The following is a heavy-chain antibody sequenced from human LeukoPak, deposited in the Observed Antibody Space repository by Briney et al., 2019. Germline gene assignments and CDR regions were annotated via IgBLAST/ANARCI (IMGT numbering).Heavy chain of an antibody. CDR2: ISSSSTI. V-gene: IGHV3-48*02. CDR1: GFTFSSYS. J-gene: IGHJ4*02. Sequence: PGGSLRLSCAASGFTFSSYSMNWVRQAPGKGLEWVSYISSSSTIYYADSVKGRFTISRDNAKNSLYLQMNSLRDEDTAVYYCARAGIVGAFDYWGQGTLVTVSS. D-gene: IGHD1-26*01. CDR3: ARAGIVGAFDY.